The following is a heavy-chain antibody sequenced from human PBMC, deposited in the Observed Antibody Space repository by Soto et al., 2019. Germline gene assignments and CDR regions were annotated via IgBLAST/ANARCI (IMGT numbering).Heavy chain of an antibody. J-gene: IGHJ6*03. CDR3: ARGTPPYSSSWYRYYYYYYMDV. Sequence: GASVKVSCKASGYTFPSYDINWVRQATGQGLEWMGWMNPNSGNTGYAQKFQGRVTMTRNTSISTAYMELSSLRSEDTAVYYCARGTPPYSSSWYRYYYYYYMDVWGKGTTVTVSS. CDR1: GYTFPSYD. CDR2: MNPNSGNT. V-gene: IGHV1-8*01. D-gene: IGHD6-13*01.